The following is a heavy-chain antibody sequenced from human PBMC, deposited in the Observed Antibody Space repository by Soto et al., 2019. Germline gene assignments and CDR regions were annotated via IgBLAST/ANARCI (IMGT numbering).Heavy chain of an antibody. D-gene: IGHD3-9*01. CDR2: IIPMFGTT. CDR3: AIGIGLRYFDWPFEY. CDR1: GGTFTNYT. Sequence: QVQLVQSGAEVKKPGSSVKVSCKASGGTFTNYTISWVRQAPGQGLEWMGGIIPMFGTTNHAQKFQGRVTSTANKSTSTAQLELRSLRYEATAVYYYAIGIGLRYFDWPFEYWGQGTLVTVSS. V-gene: IGHV1-69*06. J-gene: IGHJ4*02.